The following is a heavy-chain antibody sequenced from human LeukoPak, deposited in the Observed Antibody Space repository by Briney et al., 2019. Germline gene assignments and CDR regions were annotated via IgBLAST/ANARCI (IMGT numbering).Heavy chain of an antibody. Sequence: SETLSLTCTVSGGSISSGSYYWSWIRQPAGKGLEWIGRIYTSGSTNSNPSLKSRVTISVDTSKNQFSLKLSSVTAADTAVYYCARGGYCGGDCYFYYWGQGTLVTVSS. CDR2: IYTSGST. J-gene: IGHJ4*02. V-gene: IGHV4-61*02. CDR1: GGSISSGSYY. D-gene: IGHD2-21*02. CDR3: ARGGYCGGDCYFYY.